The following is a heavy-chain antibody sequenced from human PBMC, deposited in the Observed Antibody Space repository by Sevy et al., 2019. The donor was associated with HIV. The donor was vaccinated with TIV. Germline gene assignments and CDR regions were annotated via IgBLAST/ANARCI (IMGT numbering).Heavy chain of an antibody. D-gene: IGHD6-19*01. CDR2: IKPDGSDK. CDR3: ARLSPPMPDSGWYDFFDH. CDR1: GLTFRTYW. J-gene: IGHJ4*02. Sequence: GGSLRLSCAASGLTFRTYWMSWVRQAPGKGLEWVANIKPDGSDKNYMDSVKGRFTISRDNAKNSLYLHVSSLRAEDTAVYYCARLSPPMPDSGWYDFFDHWGQGTLVTVSS. V-gene: IGHV3-7*01.